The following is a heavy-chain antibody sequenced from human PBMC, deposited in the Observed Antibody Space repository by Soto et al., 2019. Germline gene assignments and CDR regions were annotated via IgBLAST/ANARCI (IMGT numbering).Heavy chain of an antibody. CDR1: RGTFSNHI. CDR3: ARSRPYYYLFDI. Sequence: GSSVKVSCKASRGTFSNHIITWVRQAPGQGPEWMGRIIPMLDITNYAQKFQGRVTITADKSTTTAYMELSSLRSEDTAVYYCARSRPYYYLFDIWGQGTMVTVSS. D-gene: IGHD3-10*01. J-gene: IGHJ3*02. CDR2: IIPMLDIT. V-gene: IGHV1-69*02.